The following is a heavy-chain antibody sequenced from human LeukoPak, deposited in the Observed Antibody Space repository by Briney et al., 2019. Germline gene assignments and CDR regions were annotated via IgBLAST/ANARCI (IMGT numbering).Heavy chain of an antibody. V-gene: IGHV4-59*01. Sequence: SETLSLTRTVSGGSISHYYWSWIRQPPGKGLEWIGYIYYSGSTNYNPSLKSRVTISVDTSKNQFSLKLSSVTAADTAAYYCARGLERGPYYYFYYMYVWGKGTTVTVSS. CDR2: IYYSGST. J-gene: IGHJ6*03. D-gene: IGHD1-1*01. CDR1: GGSISHYY. CDR3: ARGLERGPYYYFYYMYV.